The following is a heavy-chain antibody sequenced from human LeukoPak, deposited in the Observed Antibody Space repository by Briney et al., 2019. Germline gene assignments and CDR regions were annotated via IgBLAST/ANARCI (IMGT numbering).Heavy chain of an antibody. D-gene: IGHD3-3*01. J-gene: IGHJ6*02. CDR1: GFTFSSYW. CDR3: ARDFMYYDFWSGYYPHFGMDV. V-gene: IGHV3-7*01. Sequence: GGSLRLSCAASGFTFSSYWMSWVRQAPGKGLEWVANIKQDGSEKYYVDSVKGRFTISRDNAKNSLYLQMNSLRAEDTAVYYCARDFMYYDFWSGYYPHFGMDVWGQGTTVTVSS. CDR2: IKQDGSEK.